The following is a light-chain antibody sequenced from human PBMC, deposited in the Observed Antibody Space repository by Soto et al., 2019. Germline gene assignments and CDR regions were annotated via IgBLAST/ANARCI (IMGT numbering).Light chain of an antibody. J-gene: IGKJ5*01. V-gene: IGKV3-11*01. CDR2: DAY. CDR1: QSFRGL. CDR3: QQRHMWPIT. Sequence: EIVLTQSPGTLSLSPGERATLSCRASQSFRGLLVWYQQKPGQAPRLLIYDAYNRATGIPPRFSGSGSGTDFTLTISSLEPEDSAVYYCQQRHMWPITFGQGTRLEIK.